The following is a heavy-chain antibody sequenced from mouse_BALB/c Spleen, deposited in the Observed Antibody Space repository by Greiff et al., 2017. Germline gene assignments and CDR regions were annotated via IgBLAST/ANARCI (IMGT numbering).Heavy chain of an antibody. J-gene: IGHJ2*01. CDR3: ARGSLLRPYYIDY. CDR1: GYTFTSYW. CDR2: INPSNGRT. D-gene: IGHD1-2*01. Sequence: QVQLQQPGAELVKPGASVKLSCKASGYTFTSYWMHWVKQRPGQGLEWIGEINPSNGRTNYNEKFKSKATLTVDKSSSTAYMQLSSLTSEDSAVYYCARGSLLRPYYIDYWGQGTTLTVSS. V-gene: IGHV1S81*02.